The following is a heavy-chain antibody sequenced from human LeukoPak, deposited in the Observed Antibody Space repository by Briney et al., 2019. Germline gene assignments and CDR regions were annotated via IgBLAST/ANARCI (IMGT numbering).Heavy chain of an antibody. CDR2: IDPRGGST. D-gene: IGHD3-10*01. V-gene: IGHV1-46*02. Sequence: ASVMVSCKASGGTFNTYAFSWVRQAPGQGLEWLGIIDPRGGSTKYAQKLQGRLTMTWDTSTSTVYMELSSLRPEDTAVYYCARSYYGLGTYYNVFFDYWGQGTLVTVSS. CDR1: GGTFNTYA. J-gene: IGHJ4*02. CDR3: ARSYYGLGTYYNVFFDY.